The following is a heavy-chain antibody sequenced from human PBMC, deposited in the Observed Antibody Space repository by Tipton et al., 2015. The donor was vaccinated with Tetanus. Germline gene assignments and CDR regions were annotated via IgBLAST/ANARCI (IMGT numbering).Heavy chain of an antibody. J-gene: IGHJ5*02. Sequence: GSLRLSCAASGFTFSSYAMSWVRQAPGKGLEWVSAISGSGGSTYYADSVKGRFTISRDNSKNTLYLQMNSLRAEDTAVYYCAKEPGGGHGTAMSGETFDPWGQGTPVTVSS. CDR2: ISGSGGST. D-gene: IGHD5-18*01. CDR3: AKEPGGGHGTAMSGETFDP. CDR1: GFTFSSYA. V-gene: IGHV3-23*01.